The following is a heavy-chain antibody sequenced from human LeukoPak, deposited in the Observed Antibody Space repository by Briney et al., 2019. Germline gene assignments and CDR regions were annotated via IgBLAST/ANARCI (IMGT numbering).Heavy chain of an antibody. CDR2: IYYSGST. Sequence: KPSETLCLTCAVSGGSISSYYWSWIRQPPGKGLEWIGYIYYSGSTNYNPSLKSRVTISVDTSKNQFSLKLSSVTAADTAVYYCARGPSIINYYDSSGPPIHWGQGTLVPASS. D-gene: IGHD3-22*01. J-gene: IGHJ4*02. CDR3: ARGPSIINYYDSSGPPIH. V-gene: IGHV4-59*13. CDR1: GGSISSYY.